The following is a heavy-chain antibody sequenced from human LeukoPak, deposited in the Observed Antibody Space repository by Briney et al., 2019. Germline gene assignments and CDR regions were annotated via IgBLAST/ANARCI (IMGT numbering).Heavy chain of an antibody. V-gene: IGHV4-4*07. CDR2: IYGSGGT. D-gene: IGHD1-26*01. CDR3: ARGAVGATPDWYFDL. J-gene: IGHJ2*01. Sequence: SETLSLTCTVSGGSISSYYWSWIRQPAGKGLEWIGRIYGSGGTDYNPSLKSRVTMSLDTSKNQFSLKLSSVTAADTAVYYCARGAVGATPDWYFDLWGRGTLVTVSS. CDR1: GGSISSYY.